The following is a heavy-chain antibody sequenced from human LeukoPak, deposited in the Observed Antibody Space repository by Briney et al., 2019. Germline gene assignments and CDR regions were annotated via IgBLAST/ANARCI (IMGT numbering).Heavy chain of an antibody. CDR3: ARHKRRENRYESSGYRGNWLDP. V-gene: IGHV4-38-2*02. CDR1: NYSISRTYH. D-gene: IGHD3-22*01. J-gene: IGHJ5*02. CDR2: IYHSGTT. Sequence: SETLSLTCSVSNYSISRTYHWGWIRQPPGKGLEWIGTIYHSGTTYYSPSLKSRVTISIHTSKNQFSLRLTSVTAADTAVYYCARHKRRENRYESSGYRGNWLDPWGQGALVTVSS.